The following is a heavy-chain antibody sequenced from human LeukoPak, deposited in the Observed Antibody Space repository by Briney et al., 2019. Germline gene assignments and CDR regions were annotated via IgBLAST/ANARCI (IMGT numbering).Heavy chain of an antibody. J-gene: IGHJ3*02. V-gene: IGHV3-7*02. CDR2: IKQDGSDK. CDR1: GFTFSSYW. Sequence: PGGSLRLSCAASGFTFSSYWMSWVRQAPGKGLEWVANIKQDGSDKYYVDSVKGRFTISRDNAKKSLYLQMNSLRVEDTALYYCVAKTFDMWGQGTMVTVSS. CDR3: VAKTFDM.